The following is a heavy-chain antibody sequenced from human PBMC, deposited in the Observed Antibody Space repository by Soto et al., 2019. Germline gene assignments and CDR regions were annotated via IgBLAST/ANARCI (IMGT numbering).Heavy chain of an antibody. CDR2: ISAYNGNT. V-gene: IGHV1-18*01. Sequence: ASVKVSCKASGYTFTSYGISWVRQAPGQGLEWMGWISAYNGNTNYAQKLQGRVTMTTDTSTSTAYMELRSLRSDDTAVYYCARWGYDILTGYYDRLPYYGVDVWGQGTTVTVSS. D-gene: IGHD3-9*01. J-gene: IGHJ6*02. CDR1: GYTFTSYG. CDR3: ARWGYDILTGYYDRLPYYGVDV.